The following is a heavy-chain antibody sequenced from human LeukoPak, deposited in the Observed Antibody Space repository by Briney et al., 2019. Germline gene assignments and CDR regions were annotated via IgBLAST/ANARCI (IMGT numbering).Heavy chain of an antibody. CDR1: GFTFSSYG. D-gene: IGHD5-12*01. J-gene: IGHJ4*02. CDR3: AKDPGGYDYYFDY. V-gene: IGHV3-30*18. CDR2: ISYDGSTK. Sequence: GGSLRLSCAASGFTFSSYGRCWVRQAPGKGLEWVAVISYDGSTKYYPDFVKGRFTISRDNSKNTLYLQMNSLKAEDTAVYCCAKDPGGYDYYFDYWGQGTLVTVSS.